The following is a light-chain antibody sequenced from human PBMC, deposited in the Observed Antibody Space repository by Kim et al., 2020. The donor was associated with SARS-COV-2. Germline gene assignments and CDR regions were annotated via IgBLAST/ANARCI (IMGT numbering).Light chain of an antibody. CDR2: QDS. CDR1: KLGDKY. CDR3: QAWDSSTGV. V-gene: IGLV3-1*01. J-gene: IGLJ2*01. Sequence: SYELTQPPSVPVSPGQTASITCSGDKLGDKYACWYQQKPGQSPVLVIYQDSKRPSGIPARFSGSNSGNTATLTISGTQAMDEADYYCQAWDSSTGVFGGGTQLTVL.